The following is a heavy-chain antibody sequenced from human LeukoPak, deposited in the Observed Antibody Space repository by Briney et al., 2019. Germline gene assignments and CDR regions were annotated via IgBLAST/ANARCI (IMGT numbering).Heavy chain of an antibody. CDR3: ARDGYCSSTSCYTDYFDY. CDR2: ISAYNGNT. CDR1: GYTYTSYG. D-gene: IGHD2-2*02. V-gene: IGHV1-18*01. Sequence: ASVKVSCKASGYTYTSYGISWVRQAPGQGLEWMGWISAYNGNTNYAQKPQGRVTMTTDTSTSTAYMELRSLRSDDTAVYYCARDGYCSSTSCYTDYFDYWGQGTLVTVSS. J-gene: IGHJ4*02.